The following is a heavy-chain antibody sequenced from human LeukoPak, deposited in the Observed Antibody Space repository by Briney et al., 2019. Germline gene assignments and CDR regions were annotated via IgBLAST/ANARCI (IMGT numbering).Heavy chain of an antibody. CDR1: GFTFSSYG. V-gene: IGHV3-30*03. CDR3: ARDWQQLVTEDY. D-gene: IGHD6-13*01. CDR2: ISYDGSNK. J-gene: IGHJ4*02. Sequence: GGSLRLSCAASGFTFSSYGMHWVRQAPGKGLEWVAVISYDGSNKYYADSVKGRFTISRDNAKNSLYLQMNSLRAEDTAVYYCARDWQQLVTEDYWGQGTLVTVSS.